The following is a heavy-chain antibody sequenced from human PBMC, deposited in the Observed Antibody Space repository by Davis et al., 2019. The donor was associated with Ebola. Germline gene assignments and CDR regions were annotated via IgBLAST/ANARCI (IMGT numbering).Heavy chain of an antibody. CDR3: ARQDIVVVPAAIDWFDP. CDR1: GYTFTSYG. CDR2: ISAYNGNT. V-gene: IGHV1-18*01. J-gene: IGHJ5*02. D-gene: IGHD2-2*02. Sequence: ASVKVSCKASGYTFTSYGISWVRQAPGQGLEWMGWISAYNGNTNYAQKLQGRVTMTTDTSTSTAYMELRSLRSDDTAVYYCARQDIVVVPAAIDWFDPWGQGTLVTVSS.